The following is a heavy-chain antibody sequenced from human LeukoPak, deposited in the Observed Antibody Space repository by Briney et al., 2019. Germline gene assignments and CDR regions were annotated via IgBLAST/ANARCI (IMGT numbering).Heavy chain of an antibody. CDR1: GGTFSSYA. J-gene: IGHJ6*03. V-gene: IGHV1-69*06. CDR2: IIPIFGTA. CDR3: ARDRWSSGYYRHHYYYYYMDV. D-gene: IGHD3-22*01. Sequence: GASVKVSCKASGGTFSSYAISWVRQAPGQGLEWMGGIIPIFGTANYAQKFQGRVTITADKSTSTAYMELSSLRSKDTAVYYCARDRWSSGYYRHHYYYYYMDVWGKGTTVTVSS.